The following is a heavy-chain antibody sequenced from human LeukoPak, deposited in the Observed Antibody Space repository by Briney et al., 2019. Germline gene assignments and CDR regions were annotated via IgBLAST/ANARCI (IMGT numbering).Heavy chain of an antibody. CDR3: AREGDYYDSSGYSNHDAFDI. CDR2: TYYRSKWYN. CDR1: GDSVSSNSAA. D-gene: IGHD3-22*01. Sequence: SQTLPLTCAISGDSVSSNSAAWNWIRQSPSRGLEWLGRTYYRSKWYNDYAVSVKSRITINPDTSKNQFSLQLNSVTPEDTAVYYCAREGDYYDSSGYSNHDAFDIWGQGTMVTVSS. V-gene: IGHV6-1*01. J-gene: IGHJ3*02.